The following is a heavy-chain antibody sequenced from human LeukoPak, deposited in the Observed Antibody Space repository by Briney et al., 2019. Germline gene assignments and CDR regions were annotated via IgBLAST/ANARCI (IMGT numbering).Heavy chain of an antibody. V-gene: IGHV4-59*01. J-gene: IGHJ4*02. CDR2: IYYSGST. CDR1: GDSINNYY. D-gene: IGHD2/OR15-2a*01. Sequence: PSETLSLTCTVSGDSINNYYWNWIRQPPGKGLEWIGNIYYSGSTKYNPSLKSRVIISLDTSKNQFSLKLNSVTAADTAVYYCARGRLSPSAFRPFEYWAQGTLVTVSS. CDR3: ARGRLSPSAFRPFEY.